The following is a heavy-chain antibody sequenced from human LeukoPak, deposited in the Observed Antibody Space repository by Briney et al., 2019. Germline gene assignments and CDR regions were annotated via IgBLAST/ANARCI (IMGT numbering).Heavy chain of an antibody. D-gene: IGHD3-3*01. V-gene: IGHV1-69*05. J-gene: IGHJ3*02. CDR1: GGTFSSYA. CDR2: IIPIFGTA. Sequence: ASVKVSCKASGGTFSSYAISWVRQAPGQRLEWMGGIIPIFGTANYAQKFQGRVTITTDESTSTAYMELSSLRSEDTAVYYCARVGGSGYYTLGGAFDIWGQGTMVTVSS. CDR3: ARVGGSGYYTLGGAFDI.